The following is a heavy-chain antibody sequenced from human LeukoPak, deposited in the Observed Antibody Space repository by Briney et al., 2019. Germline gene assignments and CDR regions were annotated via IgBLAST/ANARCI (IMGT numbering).Heavy chain of an antibody. D-gene: IGHD6-13*01. J-gene: IGHJ4*02. CDR1: GGSFSGYY. Sequence: SETLSLTCVVYGGSFSGYYWSWIRQPPGKGLEWIGEINHSGSTNYNPSLKSRVTISVDTSKNPFSLKLSSVTAADTAVYYCARVMAAAGIGYWGQGTLVTVSS. CDR3: ARVMAAAGIGY. CDR2: INHSGST. V-gene: IGHV4-34*01.